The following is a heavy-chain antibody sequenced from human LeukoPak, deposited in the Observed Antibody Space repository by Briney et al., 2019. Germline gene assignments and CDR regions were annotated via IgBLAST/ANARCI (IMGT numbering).Heavy chain of an antibody. J-gene: IGHJ4*02. CDR1: GFTFSSYG. Sequence: GGSLRLSCAASGFTFSSYGMHWVRQAPGKGLEWVAVIWYDGSNKYYADSVKGRFTISRDNSKNTLYLQMNSLRAEDTAVYYCARDDSGYDSGITDYWGQGTLVTVSS. CDR2: IWYDGSNK. D-gene: IGHD5-12*01. CDR3: ARDDSGYDSGITDY. V-gene: IGHV3-33*01.